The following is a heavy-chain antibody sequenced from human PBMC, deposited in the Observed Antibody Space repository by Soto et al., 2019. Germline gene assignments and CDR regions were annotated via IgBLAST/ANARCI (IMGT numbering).Heavy chain of an antibody. D-gene: IGHD3-9*01. Sequence: GSLRLSCAASGFTFDDYTMHWVRQAPGKGLEWVSLISWDGGSTYYADSVKGRFTISRDNSKNSLYLQMNSLRTEDTALYYCAKDSRRGDYDILTGRLGGMDVWGQGTTVTVSS. J-gene: IGHJ6*02. V-gene: IGHV3-43*01. CDR1: GFTFDDYT. CDR3: AKDSRRGDYDILTGRLGGMDV. CDR2: ISWDGGST.